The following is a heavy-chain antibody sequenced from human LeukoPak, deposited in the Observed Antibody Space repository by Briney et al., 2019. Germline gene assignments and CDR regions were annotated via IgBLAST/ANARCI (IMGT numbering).Heavy chain of an antibody. CDR2: ISTSGSTI. J-gene: IGHJ4*02. CDR1: GFTFSNYE. V-gene: IGHV3-48*03. CDR3: AKDAIYYDSSGYIPDYFDY. Sequence: PGGSLRLSCTASGFTFSNYELNWVRQAPGKGLEWVSYISTSGSTIDYADSVKGRFTISRDNAKNSLYVQMNSLRAEDTAVYYCAKDAIYYDSSGYIPDYFDYWGQGTLVTVSS. D-gene: IGHD3-22*01.